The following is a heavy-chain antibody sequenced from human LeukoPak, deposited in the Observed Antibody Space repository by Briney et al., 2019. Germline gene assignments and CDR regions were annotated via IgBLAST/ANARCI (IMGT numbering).Heavy chain of an antibody. CDR2: IYSAGNT. CDR1: GFIVSSNY. V-gene: IGHV3-53*04. D-gene: IGHD6-19*01. Sequence: PGGSLRLSCVASGFIVSSNYMSWVRQAPGKGLEWVSVIYSAGNTYYADSVEGRFTISRHNSENTLYLHMNSLRVEDTAVYFCARGGTPGYSSGRIDYWGQGTLVTVSS. CDR3: ARGGTPGYSSGRIDY. J-gene: IGHJ4*02.